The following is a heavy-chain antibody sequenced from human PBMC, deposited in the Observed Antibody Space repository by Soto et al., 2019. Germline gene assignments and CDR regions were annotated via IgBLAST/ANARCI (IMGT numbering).Heavy chain of an antibody. J-gene: IGHJ6*02. CDR3: AKEAMVVQGAGGMDV. Sequence: QVQLVESGGGVVQPGRSLRLSCAASGFTFSSYGMHWVRQAPGKGLEWVAVISYDGSNKYYADSVKGRFTISRDNSKNTLYLQMNSLRAEDTAVYYCAKEAMVVQGAGGMDVWGQGTTVTVSS. CDR1: GFTFSSYG. D-gene: IGHD2-15*01. CDR2: ISYDGSNK. V-gene: IGHV3-30*18.